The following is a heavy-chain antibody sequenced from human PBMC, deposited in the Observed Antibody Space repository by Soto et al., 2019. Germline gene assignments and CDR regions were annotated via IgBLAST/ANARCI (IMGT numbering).Heavy chain of an antibody. J-gene: IGHJ5*02. Sequence: QSGGSLRLSCAASGFTFSSYGMHWVRQAPGKGLEWVAVISYDGSNKYYADSVKGRFTISRDNSKNTLYLQMNSLRAEDTAVYYCAKPPRRGSSWTGWFDPWGKGTLVTVSS. CDR3: AKPPRRGSSWTGWFDP. CDR2: ISYDGSNK. D-gene: IGHD6-13*01. V-gene: IGHV3-30*18. CDR1: GFTFSSYG.